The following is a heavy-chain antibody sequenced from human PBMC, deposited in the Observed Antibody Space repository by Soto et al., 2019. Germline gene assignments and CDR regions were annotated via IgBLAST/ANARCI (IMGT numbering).Heavy chain of an antibody. J-gene: IGHJ4*02. CDR3: ARERGGYSYGGEGYFDY. CDR1: GFTFSSYS. CDR2: ISSSSSYI. V-gene: IGHV3-21*01. Sequence: EVQLVESGGGLVKPGGSLRLSCAASGFTFSSYSMNWVRQAPGKGLEWVSSISSSSSYIYYADSVKGRFTISRDNAKNSLYLQMNSLRAEDTAVYYCARERGGYSYGGEGYFDYWGPGTLVTVSS. D-gene: IGHD5-18*01.